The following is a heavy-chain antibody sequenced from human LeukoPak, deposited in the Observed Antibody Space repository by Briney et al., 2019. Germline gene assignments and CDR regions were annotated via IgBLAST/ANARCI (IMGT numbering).Heavy chain of an antibody. CDR3: ARWENYDYVWGSYRLAD. D-gene: IGHD3-16*02. J-gene: IGHJ4*02. CDR1: GYSSTSYW. CDR2: IYPGDSDT. Sequence: GESLKISCKGSGYSSTSYWIGWVRQMPGKGLEWMGIIYPGDSDTRYSPSFQGQVTISADKSISTAYLQWSSLKASDTAMYYCARWENYDYVWGSYRLADWGQGTLVTVSS. V-gene: IGHV5-51*01.